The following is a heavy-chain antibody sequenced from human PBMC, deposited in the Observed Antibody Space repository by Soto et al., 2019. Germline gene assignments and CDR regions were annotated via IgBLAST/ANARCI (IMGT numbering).Heavy chain of an antibody. D-gene: IGHD6-19*01. Sequence: EVQLLESGGGLVQPGGSLRLSCAASGFTFSSYAMSWVRQAPGKGLEWVSAISGSGGSTYYADSVKGRFTISRDNSKNTLYLQMNSLRAEDTAVYYWATPRSGWPLSGAFDIWGQGTMVTVSS. V-gene: IGHV3-23*01. J-gene: IGHJ3*02. CDR2: ISGSGGST. CDR1: GFTFSSYA. CDR3: ATPRSGWPLSGAFDI.